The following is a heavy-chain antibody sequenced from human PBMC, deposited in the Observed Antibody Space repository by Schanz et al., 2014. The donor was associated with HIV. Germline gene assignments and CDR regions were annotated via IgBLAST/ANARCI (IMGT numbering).Heavy chain of an antibody. CDR3: ARDRSAAVTASDY. D-gene: IGHD6-13*01. J-gene: IGHJ4*02. CDR2: IIPIFGTS. Sequence: QVPLVQSGAEVKKPGSSVKVSCKASGGTFSIYAISWVRQAPGQGLEWMGGIIPIFGTSNYAQKFQGRVTITADESTSTAYMELSSLRSEDTAVYYCARDRSAAVTASDYWGQGTLVTVSS. V-gene: IGHV1-69*01. CDR1: GGTFSIYA.